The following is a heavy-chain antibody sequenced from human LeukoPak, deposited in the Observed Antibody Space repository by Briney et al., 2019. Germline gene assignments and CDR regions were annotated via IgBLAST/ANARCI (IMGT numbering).Heavy chain of an antibody. V-gene: IGHV3-21*01. D-gene: IGHD2/OR15-2a*01. CDR2: IDSSTTRI. CDR3: VRGGTYCDSTCKGADY. Sequence: SGGSLRLSCAASGFTFRPFSMNWVRQAPGKGLEWVSAIDSSTTRIYYANSVRGRFTISRDNAKNSLDLQMNSLRAEDTAVYYCVRGGTYCDSTCKGADYWGQGTLVAVSA. CDR1: GFTFRPFS. J-gene: IGHJ4*02.